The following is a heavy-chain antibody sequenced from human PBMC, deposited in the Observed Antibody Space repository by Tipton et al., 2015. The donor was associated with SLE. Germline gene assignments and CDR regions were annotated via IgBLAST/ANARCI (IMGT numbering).Heavy chain of an antibody. CDR2: IYYSGST. J-gene: IGHJ3*02. Sequence: TLSLTCTVSGGSISSSSYYWGWIRQPPGKGLEWIGSIYYSGSTNYNPSLKSRVTISVDTSKNQFSLKLSSVTAADTAVYYCARLEGYSYGYHWAFDIWGQGTMVTVSS. CDR1: GGSISSSSYY. V-gene: IGHV4-39*07. D-gene: IGHD5-18*01. CDR3: ARLEGYSYGYHWAFDI.